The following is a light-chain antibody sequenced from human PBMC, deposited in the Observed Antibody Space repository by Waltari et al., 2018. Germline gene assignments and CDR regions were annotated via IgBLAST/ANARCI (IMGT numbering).Light chain of an antibody. CDR3: SSFTRTNSWV. Sequence: HSALAQPASVSGSPGHSITIPCTGTSSDVGGYNYVPWYQQHPGKAPRLMIYDVNNRPSGVSNRFSGSKSGNTASLTIAGLQAEDEADYYCSSFTRTNSWVFGGGTKLTVL. V-gene: IGLV2-14*03. J-gene: IGLJ3*02. CDR2: DVN. CDR1: SSDVGGYNY.